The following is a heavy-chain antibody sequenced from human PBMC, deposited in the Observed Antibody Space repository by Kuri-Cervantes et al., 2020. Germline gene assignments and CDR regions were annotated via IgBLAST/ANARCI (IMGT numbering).Heavy chain of an antibody. J-gene: IGHJ6*03. CDR1: GGSISSNTYY. Sequence: SETLSLTCTVSGGSISSNTYYWSWIRQPPGKGLEWTGEINHSGSTNYNPSLKSRVTISVDTSKNQFSLKLSSVTAADTAVYYCARVYNRGRYYYMDVWGKGTTVTVSS. V-gene: IGHV4-39*07. D-gene: IGHD3-10*01. CDR3: ARVYNRGRYYYMDV. CDR2: INHSGST.